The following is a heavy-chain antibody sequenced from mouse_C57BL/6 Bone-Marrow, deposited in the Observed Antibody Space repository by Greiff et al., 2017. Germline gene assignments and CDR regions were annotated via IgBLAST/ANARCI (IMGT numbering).Heavy chain of an antibody. V-gene: IGHV1-69*01. CDR1: GYTFTSYW. D-gene: IGHD2-3*01. CDR3: ARDGYYPPWFAY. CDR2: IDPSDSYT. J-gene: IGHJ3*01. Sequence: QVQLKQPGAELVMPGASVKLSCKASGYTFTSYWMHWVKQRPGQGLEWIGEIDPSDSYTNYNQKFKGKSTLTVDKSSSTAYMQLSSLTSEDSAVYYCARDGYYPPWFAYWGQGTLVTVSA.